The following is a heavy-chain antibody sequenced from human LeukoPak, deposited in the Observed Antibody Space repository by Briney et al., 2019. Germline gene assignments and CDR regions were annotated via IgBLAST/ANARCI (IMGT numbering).Heavy chain of an antibody. J-gene: IGHJ4*02. CDR2: TNHSGST. CDR1: GGSFSGYY. V-gene: IGHV4-34*01. CDR3: ARGRYRATVTTGFDY. Sequence: SETLSLTCAVYGGSFSGYYWSWIRQPPGKGLEWIGETNHSGSTNYNPSLKSRVTISVDTSKNQFSLKLSSVTAADTAVYYCARGRYRATVTTGFDYWGQGTLVTVSS. D-gene: IGHD4-17*01.